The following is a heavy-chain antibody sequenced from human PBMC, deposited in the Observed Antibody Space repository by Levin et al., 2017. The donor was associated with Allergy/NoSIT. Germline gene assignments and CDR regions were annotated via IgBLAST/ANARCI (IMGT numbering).Heavy chain of an antibody. CDR2: ISSSSSYI. D-gene: IGHD6-13*01. CDR3: ARGYPGIAAAGTGQPTDY. J-gene: IGHJ4*02. V-gene: IGHV3-21*01. CDR1: GFTFSSYS. Sequence: GESLKISCAASGFTFSSYSMNWVRQAPGKGLEWVSSISSSSSYIYYADSVKGRFTISRDNAKNSLYLQMNSLRAEDTAVYYCARGYPGIAAAGTGQPTDYWGQGTLVTVSS.